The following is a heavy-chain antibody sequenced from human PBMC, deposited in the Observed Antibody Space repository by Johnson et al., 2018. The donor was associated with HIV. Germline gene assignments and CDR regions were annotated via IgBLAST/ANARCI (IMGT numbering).Heavy chain of an antibody. CDR3: VRRFYDSSAFDI. CDR1: GFTFSNYA. Sequence: QVQLVESGGGVVQPGRSLRLSCAASGFTFSNYAMHWVRQAPGKGLEWLSVISYDGSYKYFTDSVRGRFTISRDNSKNTLFLQMNSLRAEDTAVYYCVRRFYDSSAFDIWGQGTLVTVSS. J-gene: IGHJ3*02. D-gene: IGHD3-22*01. V-gene: IGHV3-30*19. CDR2: ISYDGSYK.